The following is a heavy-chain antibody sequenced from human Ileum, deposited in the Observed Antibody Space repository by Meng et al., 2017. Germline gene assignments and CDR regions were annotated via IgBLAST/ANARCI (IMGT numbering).Heavy chain of an antibody. CDR2: ISAYIGSK. CDR3: GGGGGRGGGDLDD. J-gene: IGHJ1*01. V-gene: IGHV1-18*01. CDR1: GYTFSRYS. D-gene: IGHD3-16*01. Sequence: QVQLVQSGAEVKKPGASVKVSCKTSGYTFSRYSISWVRQAPGQGLEWMGWISAYIGSKNLSQNVQGRVPMTTKQPPGKAYMELEGLGSGDTAVFYCGGGGGRGGGDLDDWGQGTLVTVSS.